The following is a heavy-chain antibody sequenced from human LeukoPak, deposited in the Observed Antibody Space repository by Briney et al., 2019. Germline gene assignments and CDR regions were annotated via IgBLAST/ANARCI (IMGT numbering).Heavy chain of an antibody. D-gene: IGHD5-18*01. J-gene: IGHJ6*03. CDR1: GFTFSSYG. CDR3: ARAPYGYSHYYYMDV. V-gene: IGHV3-23*01. CDR2: ISGSGGST. Sequence: PGGTLRLSCAASGFTFSSYGMSWVRQAPGKGLEWVSAISGSGGSTYYADSVKGRFTISRDNSKNTLYLQMNSLRAEDTAVYYCARAPYGYSHYYYMDVWGKGTTVTVSS.